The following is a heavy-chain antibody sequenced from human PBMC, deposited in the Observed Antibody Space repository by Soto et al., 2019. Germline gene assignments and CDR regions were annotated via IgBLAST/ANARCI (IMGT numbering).Heavy chain of an antibody. V-gene: IGHV1-69*06. CDR3: ASGKQLRAYYYYYGMDV. CDR1: GGSFSSYA. CDR2: IIPIFGTA. D-gene: IGHD1-1*01. Sequence: SVKVSCKASGGSFSSYAISWVRQAPGQGLEWMGGIIPIFGTANYAQKFQGRVTITADKSTSTAYMELSSLRSEDTAVYYCASGKQLRAYYYYYGMDVWGQGTTVTVSS. J-gene: IGHJ6*02.